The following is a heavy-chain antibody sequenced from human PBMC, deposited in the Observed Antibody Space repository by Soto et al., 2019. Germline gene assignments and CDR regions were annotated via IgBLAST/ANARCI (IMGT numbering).Heavy chain of an antibody. V-gene: IGHV3-23*01. J-gene: IGHJ6*02. Sequence: GGSLRLSCAASEFTFSSYAMSWVRQAPGKGLEWVSTISGSGGSTNYADSVKVRFTISRDNSKNTLYLQMNSLRAEDTAVYYCARDRRGGDTAMVTGYYGMDVWGQGTTVTVSS. CDR2: ISGSGGST. D-gene: IGHD5-18*01. CDR1: EFTFSSYA. CDR3: ARDRRGGDTAMVTGYYGMDV.